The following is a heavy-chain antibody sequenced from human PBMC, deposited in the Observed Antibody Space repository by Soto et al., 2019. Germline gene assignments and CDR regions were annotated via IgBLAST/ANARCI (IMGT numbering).Heavy chain of an antibody. CDR1: GFTFSSYA. CDR3: AKDRDSSGYYPLVYFDY. J-gene: IGHJ4*02. D-gene: IGHD3-22*01. V-gene: IGHV3-23*01. Sequence: GGSLRLSCAASGFTFSSYAMSWVRQAPGKGLEWVSAISGSGGSTYYADSVKGRFTISRDNSKNTLYLQMNSLRGEDTAVYYCAKDRDSSGYYPLVYFDYWGQGTLVTVSS. CDR2: ISGSGGST.